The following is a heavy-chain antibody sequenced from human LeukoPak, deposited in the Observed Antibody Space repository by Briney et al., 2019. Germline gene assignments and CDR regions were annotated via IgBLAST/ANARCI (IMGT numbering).Heavy chain of an antibody. V-gene: IGHV5-51*01. Sequence: GESLQISCKGSGHCFTSYWIVWVRQMPGKGLEWMGIIYPGDSDTTYSPSFQGQVTISADKSISTAYLQWSSLKASDTAIYYCARHRVATADGMDVWGKGTTVTVSS. CDR2: IYPGDSDT. CDR1: GHCFTSYW. J-gene: IGHJ6*04. CDR3: ARHRVATADGMDV. D-gene: IGHD1-26*01.